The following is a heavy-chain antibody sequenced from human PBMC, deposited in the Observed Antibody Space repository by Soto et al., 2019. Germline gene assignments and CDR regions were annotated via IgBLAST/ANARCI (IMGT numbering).Heavy chain of an antibody. CDR1: GYTFNSYG. D-gene: IGHD2-8*01. J-gene: IGHJ6*02. CDR2: ISGYNGDT. V-gene: IGHV1-18*01. Sequence: GPSVKVCCKASGYTFNSYGRWVRQDQGQGLEWMGWISGYNGDTNYAQKFQGRVSMTLDTSTGTAYMELRSLTSDDTAIYYCAKNGQPPYYYYGLDVWGQGTKVTVSS. CDR3: AKNGQPPYYYYGLDV.